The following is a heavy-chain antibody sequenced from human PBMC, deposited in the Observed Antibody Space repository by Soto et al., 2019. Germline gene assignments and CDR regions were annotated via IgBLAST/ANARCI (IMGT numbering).Heavy chain of an antibody. Sequence: LRLSCAASGSSFSDYAMSWVRQAPGKGLEWVSVISESGGSTHYADSVRGRFTVSRDNSKNSLSLRMNSLRDEDTAVYFCAKRSPYSSGWYSPIFDYWGQGALVTVSS. CDR1: GSSFSDYA. J-gene: IGHJ4*02. CDR2: ISESGGST. D-gene: IGHD6-13*01. V-gene: IGHV3-23*01. CDR3: AKRSPYSSGWYSPIFDY.